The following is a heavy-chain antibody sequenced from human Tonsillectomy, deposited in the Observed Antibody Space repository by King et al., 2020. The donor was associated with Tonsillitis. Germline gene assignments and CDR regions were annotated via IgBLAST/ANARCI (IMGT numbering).Heavy chain of an antibody. J-gene: IGHJ4*02. Sequence: VQLVESGGGLVKPGGSLRLSCAGSGFTFSSYSMNWVRQAPGKGLEWVSSISSSSSYIYYADSVKGRFTISRDNAKISLYLQMNSLRAEDTAVYYCARDGCGYESSGYYYVFDYWGQGALVTVSS. V-gene: IGHV3-21*01. CDR1: GFTFSSYS. CDR3: ARDGCGYESSGYYYVFDY. D-gene: IGHD3-22*01. CDR2: ISSSSSYI.